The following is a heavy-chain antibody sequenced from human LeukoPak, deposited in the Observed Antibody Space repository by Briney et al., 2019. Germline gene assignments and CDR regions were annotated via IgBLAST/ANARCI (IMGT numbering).Heavy chain of an antibody. CDR1: GYTFTSYD. D-gene: IGHD2-21*02. V-gene: IGHV1-8*01. CDR2: MNPNSGNT. Sequence: LWASVTVSCTASGYTFTSYDINWVRQATGQGLEWMGWMNPNSGNTGYAQKFQGRVTMTRNTSISTAYMELSSLRSEDTAVYSCARVVQDRIIVVVTATGYFDYWGQGTLVTVSS. J-gene: IGHJ4*02. CDR3: ARVVQDRIIVVVTATGYFDY.